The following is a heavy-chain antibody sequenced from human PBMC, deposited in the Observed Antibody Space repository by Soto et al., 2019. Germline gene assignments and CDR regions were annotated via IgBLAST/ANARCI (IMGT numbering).Heavy chain of an antibody. CDR2: LLHGGTT. V-gene: IGHV4-4*02. D-gene: IGHD6-19*01. Sequence: QVQLQESGPGLVKPSGTLSLTCAVSGDSISSPKWWTWLRQPPGKGLEWIGDLLHGGTTNYNPSLKRRVPLSVDTSQNQFSLNLTSVTAADTAIYYCAYSTGWYRHDVWGQGTSVTVSS. J-gene: IGHJ3*01. CDR3: AYSTGWYRHDV. CDR1: GDSISSPKW.